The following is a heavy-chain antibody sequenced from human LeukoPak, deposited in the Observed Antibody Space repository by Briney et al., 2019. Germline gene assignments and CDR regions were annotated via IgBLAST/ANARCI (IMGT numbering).Heavy chain of an antibody. D-gene: IGHD4-23*01. CDR1: GFTFSSYA. CDR2: ISGSGGST. V-gene: IGHV3-23*01. Sequence: PGGSLRLSCAASGFTFSSYAMSWVRQAPGKGLEWVSAISGSGGSTYYADSVKGRFTISRDNSKNTLYLQMNSLRAEDTAVYYCASSPRMGYGGIYFDYWGQGTLVTVSS. J-gene: IGHJ4*02. CDR3: ASSPRMGYGGIYFDY.